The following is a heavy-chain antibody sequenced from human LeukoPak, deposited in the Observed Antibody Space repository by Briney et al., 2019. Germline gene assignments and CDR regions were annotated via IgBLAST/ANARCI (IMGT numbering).Heavy chain of an antibody. CDR2: IIPIFGTA. D-gene: IGHD4-17*01. CDR3: ARVATVTGINSYYMDV. J-gene: IGHJ6*03. V-gene: IGHV1-69*06. Sequence: ASVKVSCKASGYTFTSYAMNWVRQAPGQGLEWMGGIIPIFGTANYAQKFQGRVTITADKSTSTAYMELSSLRSEDTAVYYCARVATVTGINSYYMDVWGKGTTVTVSS. CDR1: GYTFTSYA.